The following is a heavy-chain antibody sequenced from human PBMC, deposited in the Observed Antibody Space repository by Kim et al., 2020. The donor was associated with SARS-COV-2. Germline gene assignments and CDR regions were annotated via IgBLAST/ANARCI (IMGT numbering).Heavy chain of an antibody. D-gene: IGHD4-17*01. Sequence: RYSPAFQGQVTIAADKSIRTAYLQWSSLKASDTAMYYCARLASDGDYPDYWGQGTLVTVSS. CDR3: ARLASDGDYPDY. J-gene: IGHJ4*02. V-gene: IGHV5-51*01.